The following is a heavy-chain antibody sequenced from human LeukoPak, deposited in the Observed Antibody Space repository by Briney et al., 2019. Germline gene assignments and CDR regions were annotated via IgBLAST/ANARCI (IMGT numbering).Heavy chain of an antibody. Sequence: SVKVSCKASGGTFSSYAISWVRQAPGQGLEWMGRIIPILGIANYAQKFQGRVTITADKSTSTAYMELSSLRSEDTAVYYCARALPGDTAMGIDYWGQGTLVTVSS. J-gene: IGHJ4*02. V-gene: IGHV1-69*04. CDR1: GGTFSSYA. CDR3: ARALPGDTAMGIDY. D-gene: IGHD5-18*01. CDR2: IIPILGIA.